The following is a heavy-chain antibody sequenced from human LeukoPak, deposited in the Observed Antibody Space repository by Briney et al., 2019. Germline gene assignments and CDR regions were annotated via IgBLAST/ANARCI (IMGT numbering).Heavy chain of an antibody. CDR2: ISWNSGSI. J-gene: IGHJ4*02. Sequence: GGSLRLSCAASGFTFDDYAMHWVRQAPGKGLEWVSGISWNSGSIGYADSVKGRFTISRDNSKNTLYLQMNSLRAEDTAVYYCAKDLMITFGGVIVDDYWGQGTLVTVSS. CDR1: GFTFDDYA. CDR3: AKDLMITFGGVIVDDY. V-gene: IGHV3-9*01. D-gene: IGHD3-16*02.